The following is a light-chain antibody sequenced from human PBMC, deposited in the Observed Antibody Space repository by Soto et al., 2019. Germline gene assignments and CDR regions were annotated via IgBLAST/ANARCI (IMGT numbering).Light chain of an antibody. CDR1: SSNIGTGYD. V-gene: IGLV1-40*01. Sequence: QPVLTQPPSVSGAPGQTVTIYCTGSSSNIGTGYDVHWYQQLPGTAPKLLIYGNNNRPSGVPDRFSGSKSGTSASLAFTGLQAEDEADYYCQSYDNTLSSSEVVFGGGTKLTVL. CDR3: QSYDNTLSSSEVV. CDR2: GNN. J-gene: IGLJ2*01.